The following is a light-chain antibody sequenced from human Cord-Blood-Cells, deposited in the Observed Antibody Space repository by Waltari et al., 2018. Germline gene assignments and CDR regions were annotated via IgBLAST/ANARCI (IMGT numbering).Light chain of an antibody. CDR3: QQYNNWPACT. Sequence: EIVMTQSPATLSVSPGERATLSCRASQSVSSNLAWYQQKPGQAPRLLIYGASTRATGIPARFSGSGSGTEFTLTISSLQSEDFAVYYCQQYNNWPACTCGPGTKVDIK. CDR2: GAS. CDR1: QSVSSN. J-gene: IGKJ3*01. V-gene: IGKV3D-15*01.